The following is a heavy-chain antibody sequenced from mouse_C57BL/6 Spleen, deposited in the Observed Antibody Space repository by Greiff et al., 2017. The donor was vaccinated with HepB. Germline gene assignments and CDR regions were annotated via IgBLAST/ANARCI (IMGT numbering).Heavy chain of an antibody. D-gene: IGHD2-5*01. CDR1: GYTFTSYW. CDR3: ARNYYSNLFAY. Sequence: QVQLKQPGAELVRPGSSVKLSCKASGYTFTSYWMHWVKQRPIQGLEWIGNIDPSDSETHYNQKFKDKATLTVDKSSSTAYMQLSSLTSEDSAVYYCARNYYSNLFAYWGQGTLVTVSA. V-gene: IGHV1-52*01. CDR2: IDPSDSET. J-gene: IGHJ3*01.